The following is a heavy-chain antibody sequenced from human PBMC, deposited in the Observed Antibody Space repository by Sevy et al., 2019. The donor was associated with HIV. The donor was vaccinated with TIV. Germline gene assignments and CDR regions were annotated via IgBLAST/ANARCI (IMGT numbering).Heavy chain of an antibody. CDR2: FDPEENEI. V-gene: IGHV1-24*01. Sequence: ASVKVSCKVSEYTVTKLPMHWVRQAPGKGLERMGGFDPEENEIIYAQNFQGRVTMTQDTSTDTAYMELRSLRSEDTAVYYCATLDFWCDHPLYGTDLWGQGTTVPVSS. D-gene: IGHD3-3*01. CDR1: EYTVTKLP. J-gene: IGHJ6*02. CDR3: ATLDFWCDHPLYGTDL.